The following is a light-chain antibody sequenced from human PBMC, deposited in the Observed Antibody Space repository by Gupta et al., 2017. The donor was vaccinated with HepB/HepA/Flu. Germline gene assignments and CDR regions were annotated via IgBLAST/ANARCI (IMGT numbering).Light chain of an antibody. Sequence: SYVLTQSPSVSVAPGKTARITCGGNDIGTKNVHWYQQRPGQAPVLVIYDDRDRPSGLPERISGSNSGNTATLTISRVEAGDEADYYCQVWDRLSDHVVFGGGTKLTVL. CDR3: QVWDRLSDHVV. J-gene: IGLJ2*01. V-gene: IGLV3-21*03. CDR2: DDR. CDR1: DIGTKN.